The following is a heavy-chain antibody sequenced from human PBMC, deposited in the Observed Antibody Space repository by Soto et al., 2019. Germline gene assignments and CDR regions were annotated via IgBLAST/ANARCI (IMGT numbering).Heavy chain of an antibody. CDR3: ARLRDSSSTSFYYFDY. V-gene: IGHV1-2*04. J-gene: IGHJ4*02. CDR2: INPNSGGT. Sequence: ASVKVSCKASGYTFTGYYMHWVRQAPGQGLEWMGWINPNSGGTNYAQKFQGWVTMTRDTSISTAYMELSRLRSDDTAVYYCARLRDSSSTSFYYFDYWGQGTLVTVSS. D-gene: IGHD6-6*01. CDR1: GYTFTGYY.